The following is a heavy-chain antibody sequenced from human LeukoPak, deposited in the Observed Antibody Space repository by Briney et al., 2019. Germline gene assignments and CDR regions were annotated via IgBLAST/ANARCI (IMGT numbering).Heavy chain of an antibody. Sequence: GGSLRLSCAAPGFSFSNYGFHWVSQTPGKGLEWVAVIWHDGSHAYYSDSVKGRFTISRDNAKNTVYLQMDSLRVEDTAIYYCAKDNDAYGDSYFDSWGQGTLVTVSS. CDR3: AKDNDAYGDSYFDS. CDR1: GFSFSNYG. V-gene: IGHV3-33*06. J-gene: IGHJ4*02. D-gene: IGHD4-17*01. CDR2: IWHDGSHA.